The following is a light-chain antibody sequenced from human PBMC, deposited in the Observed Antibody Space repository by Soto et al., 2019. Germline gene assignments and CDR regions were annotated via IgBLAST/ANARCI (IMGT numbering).Light chain of an antibody. V-gene: IGKV3-15*01. J-gene: IGKJ1*01. CDR3: QQYDNLPPWT. CDR1: QRVSFN. Sequence: EIVMTQSPATLSVSPGERATLSCRASQRVSFNLAWYQQKPGQAPRLLIYSASIRATGIPARFSGSGSGTQFTLSISSLQSEDFAVYYCQQYDNLPPWTFGQGTKVEVK. CDR2: SAS.